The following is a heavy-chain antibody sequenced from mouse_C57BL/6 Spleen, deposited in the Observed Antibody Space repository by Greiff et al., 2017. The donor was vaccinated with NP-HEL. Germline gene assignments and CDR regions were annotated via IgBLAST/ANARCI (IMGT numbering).Heavy chain of an antibody. CDR1: GYTFTSYW. CDR2: IHPNSGST. D-gene: IGHD1-2*01. J-gene: IGHJ2*01. V-gene: IGHV1-64*01. CDR3: ARGGTTAPDY. Sequence: VQLQQPGAELVKPGASVKLSCTASGYTFTSYWMHWVQQTPGQGLEWIGMIHPNSGSTNYNEKFTSKATLTVDKSSSTAYKQLSSLTSEDSAVYCYARGGTTAPDYWGQGTTLTVSS.